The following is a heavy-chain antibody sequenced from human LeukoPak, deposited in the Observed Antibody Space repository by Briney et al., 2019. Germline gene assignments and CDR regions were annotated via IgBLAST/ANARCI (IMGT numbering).Heavy chain of an antibody. CDR3: ARSATVTTNYYYYMDV. D-gene: IGHD4-17*01. CDR1: GGSISSSNW. J-gene: IGHJ6*03. CDR2: IYTSGST. Sequence: KTSGTLSLTCAVSGGSISSSNWWSWVRQPPGKGLEWIGRIYTSGSTNYNPSLKSRVTISVDTSKNQFSLKLSSVTAADTAVYYCARSATVTTNYYYYMDVWGKGTTVTISS. V-gene: IGHV4-4*02.